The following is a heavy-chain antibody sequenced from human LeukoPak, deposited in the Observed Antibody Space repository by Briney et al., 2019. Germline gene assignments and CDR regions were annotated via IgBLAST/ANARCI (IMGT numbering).Heavy chain of an antibody. CDR3: ARGPGSSVYASAIDY. CDR1: GFTFDDYA. CDR2: ISWNSGSI. Sequence: PGGSLRLSCAASGFTFDDYAMHWVRQAPGKGLEWVSGISWNSGSIGYADSVKGRFTISRDNSKNTLYLQMNTLRAEDTAVYYCARGPGSSVYASAIDYWGQGTLVTVSS. V-gene: IGHV3-9*01. D-gene: IGHD2-8*01. J-gene: IGHJ4*02.